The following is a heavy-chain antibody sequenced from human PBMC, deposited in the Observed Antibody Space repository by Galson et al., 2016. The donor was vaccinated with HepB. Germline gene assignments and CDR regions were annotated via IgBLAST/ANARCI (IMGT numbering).Heavy chain of an antibody. CDR2: ISYDGSKK. Sequence: SLRLSCAASGFTFSTYGLHWVRQAPGKGLEWVAVISYDGSKKYYADSVEGRFTISGDNSKNTLYLQMDSLGADDTAVYYCARDGLSHSSSWNLGHFDPWGQGTLVTVSS. CDR3: ARDGLSHSSSWNLGHFDP. D-gene: IGHD6-13*01. V-gene: IGHV3-30*03. J-gene: IGHJ5*02. CDR1: GFTFSTYG.